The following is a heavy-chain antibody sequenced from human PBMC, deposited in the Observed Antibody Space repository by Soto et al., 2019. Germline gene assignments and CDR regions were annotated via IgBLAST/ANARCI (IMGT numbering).Heavy chain of an antibody. CDR2: IYYSGST. Sequence: SPTLSLTCTVSGGSISSYYWSWIRQPPGKGLEWIGYIYYSGSTNYNPSLKSRVTISVDTSKNQFSLKLSSVTAADTAVYYCARGGGFDLIRGVITPYYFDYWGQGTLVTVSS. V-gene: IGHV4-59*01. J-gene: IGHJ4*02. CDR1: GGSISSYY. D-gene: IGHD3-10*01. CDR3: ARGGGFDLIRGVITPYYFDY.